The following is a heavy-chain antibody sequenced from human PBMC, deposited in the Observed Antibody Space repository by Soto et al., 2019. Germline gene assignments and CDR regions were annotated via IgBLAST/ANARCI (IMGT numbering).Heavy chain of an antibody. D-gene: IGHD3-3*01. J-gene: IGHJ5*02. CDR2: IYSTGSS. CDR1: GGSISSGNYY. CDR3: ARDGRGVRLSGRDRFDP. V-gene: IGHV4-30-4*08. Sequence: PSETLSLTCAVSGGSISSGNYYWSRIRQSPGQGLEWIGYIYSTGSSYYNPSLRSRVSMSVDTTKNQFSLNLSSVTAADTSVYFCARDGRGVRLSGRDRFDPWGQGTLVTVSS.